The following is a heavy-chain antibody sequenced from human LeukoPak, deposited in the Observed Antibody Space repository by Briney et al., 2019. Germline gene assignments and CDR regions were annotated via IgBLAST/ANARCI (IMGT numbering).Heavy chain of an antibody. CDR3: AKFGGSSGSPEAFDI. V-gene: IGHV3-30*18. J-gene: IGHJ3*02. D-gene: IGHD3-22*01. CDR2: ISYDGSNK. Sequence: GGSLRLSCAASGFTFSSYGMHWVRQAPGKGLEWVAVISYDGSNKYYADSVKGRFTISRDNSKNTLYLQMNSLRAEDTAVYYCAKFGGSSGSPEAFDIWVQGTMVTVSS. CDR1: GFTFSSYG.